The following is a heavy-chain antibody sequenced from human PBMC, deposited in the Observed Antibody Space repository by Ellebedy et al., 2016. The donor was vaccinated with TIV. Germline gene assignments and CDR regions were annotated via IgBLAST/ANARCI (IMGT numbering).Heavy chain of an antibody. CDR3: ARERNYYFDL. D-gene: IGHD1-7*01. V-gene: IGHV3-72*01. CDR2: IRSKAYGGTT. CDR1: GFTFSSYS. Sequence: GESLKISCAASGFTFSSYSMNWVRQAPGKGLEWVGFIRSKAYGGTTEYAASVRGRFTISRDDSKNSLSLQMNSLKTEYTAVYYCARERNYYFDLWGRGTLVTVSS. J-gene: IGHJ2*01.